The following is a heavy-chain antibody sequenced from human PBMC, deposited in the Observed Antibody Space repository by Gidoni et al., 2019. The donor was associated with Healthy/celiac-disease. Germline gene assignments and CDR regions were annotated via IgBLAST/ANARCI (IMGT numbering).Heavy chain of an antibody. CDR1: GGSISSGGYY. CDR3: AREIDELGVDY. V-gene: IGHV4-31*03. D-gene: IGHD1-26*01. Sequence: QVPLQESGPGLVKPSQTLSLTCTVSGGSISSGGYYWSWIRQHPGKGLEWIGYIYYSGTTYYNPSLKSRVTISVDTSKNQFSLKLSSVTAADTAVYYCAREIDELGVDYWGQGTLVTVSS. J-gene: IGHJ4*02. CDR2: IYYSGTT.